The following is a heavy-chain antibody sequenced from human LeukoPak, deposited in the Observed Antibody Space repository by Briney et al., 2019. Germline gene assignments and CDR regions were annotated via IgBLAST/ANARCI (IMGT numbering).Heavy chain of an antibody. J-gene: IGHJ6*02. Sequence: GSLRLSCAASGFTFSSYGMHWVCQAPGKGLEWVAVISYDGSNKYYADSVKGRFTISRDNSKNTLYLQMNSLRAEDTAVYYCAKRAYYYDSSGYSRYYGMDVWGQGTTVTVSS. CDR3: AKRAYYYDSSGYSRYYGMDV. CDR2: ISYDGSNK. D-gene: IGHD3-22*01. V-gene: IGHV3-30*18. CDR1: GFTFSSYG.